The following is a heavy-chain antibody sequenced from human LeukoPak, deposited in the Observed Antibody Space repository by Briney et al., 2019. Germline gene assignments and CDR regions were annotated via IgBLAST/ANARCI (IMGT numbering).Heavy chain of an antibody. CDR1: GFTLSNYA. D-gene: IGHD6-13*01. J-gene: IGHJ4*02. V-gene: IGHV3-23*01. CDR2: ISGSGGST. Sequence: GGSLRLSCAASGFTLSNYAMSWVRQAPGKGLEWVSAISGSGGSTYYADSVKGRFTISRDNSKNTLYLQMNSLRAEDTAVYYCAKVPSNWYFEGFDYWGQGTLVTVSS. CDR3: AKVPSNWYFEGFDY.